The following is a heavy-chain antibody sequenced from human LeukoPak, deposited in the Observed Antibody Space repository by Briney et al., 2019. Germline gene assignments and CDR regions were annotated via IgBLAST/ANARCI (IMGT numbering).Heavy chain of an antibody. Sequence: SETLSLTCTVAGGSISSSSYYWGWIRQPPGKGLECIGSIYYSGSTYYNPSLKSRVTISVDTSKNQFSLKLSSVTAADTAVYYCATYYYDSSGYYFDYWGQGTLVTVSS. V-gene: IGHV4-39*01. CDR1: GGSISSSSYY. J-gene: IGHJ4*02. CDR3: ATYYYDSSGYYFDY. D-gene: IGHD3-22*01. CDR2: IYYSGST.